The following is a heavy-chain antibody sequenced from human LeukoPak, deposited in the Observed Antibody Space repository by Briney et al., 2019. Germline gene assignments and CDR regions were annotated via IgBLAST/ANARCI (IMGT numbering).Heavy chain of an antibody. CDR2: INQDGDEK. CDR1: GFTFSSYW. V-gene: IGHV3-7*03. Sequence: GGSLRLSCVVSGFTFSSYWMSWVRQAPGKGLEWVANINQDGDEKYYVDSVKGRFTISRDNSKNTLYLQMSSLRTEDTAIYYCAKDVVPDSGWDLDYWGQGTLVTVSS. CDR3: AKDVVPDSGWDLDY. J-gene: IGHJ4*02. D-gene: IGHD6-19*01.